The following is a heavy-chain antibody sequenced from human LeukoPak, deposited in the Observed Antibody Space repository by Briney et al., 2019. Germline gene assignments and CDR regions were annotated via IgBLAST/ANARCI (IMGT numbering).Heavy chain of an antibody. D-gene: IGHD3-10*01. CDR3: ARDHREYSYGSGSAAFDI. J-gene: IGHJ3*02. Sequence: GGSLRLSCAASGFIFSSYSMNWVRQAPGKGLEWVSSISSSSNYIYYVDSVKGRFTISRDNAKNSLYLQMNSLRAEDTAVYYCARDHREYSYGSGSAAFDIWGQGTMVTVSS. CDR1: GFIFSSYS. CDR2: ISSSSNYI. V-gene: IGHV3-21*04.